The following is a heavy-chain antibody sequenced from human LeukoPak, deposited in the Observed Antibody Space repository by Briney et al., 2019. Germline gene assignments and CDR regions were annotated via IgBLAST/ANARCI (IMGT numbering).Heavy chain of an antibody. CDR3: AKDITSGWPNAFDI. CDR1: GFSFNTW. Sequence: GGSLRLSCVGSGFSFNTWITWVRQAPGKGLEWVSAISGSGGSTYYADSVKGRFTISRDNSKNTLYLQMNSLRAEGTAVYYCAKDITSGWPNAFDIWGQGTMVTVSS. D-gene: IGHD6-19*01. J-gene: IGHJ3*02. CDR2: ISGSGGST. V-gene: IGHV3-23*01.